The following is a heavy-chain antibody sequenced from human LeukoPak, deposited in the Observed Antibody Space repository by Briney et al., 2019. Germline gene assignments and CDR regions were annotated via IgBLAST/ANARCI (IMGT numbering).Heavy chain of an antibody. CDR2: ISAYNGNT. CDR3: ARDQYKGQSQPQDY. Sequence: ASVKLSCKASGYTFTSYGISWVRQAPGQGLEWMGWISAYNGNTNYAQKLQGRVTMTTDTSTSTAYMELRSLRSDDTAVYYCARDQYKGQSQPQDYWGQGTLVTVSS. D-gene: IGHD1-1*01. V-gene: IGHV1-18*01. CDR1: GYTFTSYG. J-gene: IGHJ4*02.